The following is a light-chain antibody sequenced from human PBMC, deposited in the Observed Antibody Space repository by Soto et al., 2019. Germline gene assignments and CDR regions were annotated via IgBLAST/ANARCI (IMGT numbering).Light chain of an antibody. CDR1: QGISSY. Sequence: DIQLTQSPSFLSASVRDRVTITCRASQGISSYLAWYQQKPGKAPKLLIYAASTLQSGVPSRFSGSGSGTEFTLTISSLQPEDFATYYCQHLNRYFYTFGQGTKLEIK. CDR3: QHLNRYFYT. J-gene: IGKJ2*01. V-gene: IGKV1-9*01. CDR2: AAS.